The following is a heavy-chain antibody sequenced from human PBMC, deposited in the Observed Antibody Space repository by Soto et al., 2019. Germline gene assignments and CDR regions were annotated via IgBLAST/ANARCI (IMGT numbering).Heavy chain of an antibody. CDR3: ARDSGGIATSGRMDV. J-gene: IGHJ6*02. CDR1: GFIFSSYS. Sequence: GGSLRLSCAAPGFIFSSYSMNWVRQAPGKGLEWVSSISSSSSYTYYADSLKGRLTISRDNAKNSLYLQMNSLRAEDTAVYYCARDSGGIATSGRMDVWGQGTTVTVSS. D-gene: IGHD6-13*01. V-gene: IGHV3-21*01. CDR2: ISSSSSYT.